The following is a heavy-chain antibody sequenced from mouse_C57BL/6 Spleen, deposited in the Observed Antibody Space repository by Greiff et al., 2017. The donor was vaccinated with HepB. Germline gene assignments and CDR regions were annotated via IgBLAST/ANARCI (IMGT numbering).Heavy chain of an antibody. D-gene: IGHD2-12*01. V-gene: IGHV1-26*01. Sequence: EVQLQQSGPELVKPGASVKISCKASGYTFTDYYMNWVKQSHGKSLEWIGDINPNNGGTSYNQKFKGKATLTVDKSSSTAYMELRSLTSEDSAVYYCARRGQSYSLDPGYFDVWGTGTTVTVSS. CDR2: INPNNGGT. J-gene: IGHJ1*03. CDR3: ARRGQSYSLDPGYFDV. CDR1: GYTFTDYY.